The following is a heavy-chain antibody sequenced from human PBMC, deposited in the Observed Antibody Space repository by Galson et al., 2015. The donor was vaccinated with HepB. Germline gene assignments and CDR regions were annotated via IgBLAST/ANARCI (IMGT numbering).Heavy chain of an antibody. CDR3: ARDNSWLYYYYYGMDV. D-gene: IGHD2-15*01. Sequence: FSSYSMNWVRQAPGKGLEWVSSISSSSSYIYYADSVKGRFTISRDNAKNSLYLQMNSLRAEDTAVYYCARDNSWLYYYYYGMDVWGQGTTVTVSS. J-gene: IGHJ6*02. CDR1: FSSYS. V-gene: IGHV3-21*01. CDR2: ISSSSSYI.